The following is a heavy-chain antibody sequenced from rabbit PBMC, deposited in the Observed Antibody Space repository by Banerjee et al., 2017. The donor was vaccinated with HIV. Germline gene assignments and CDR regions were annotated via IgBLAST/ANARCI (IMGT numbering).Heavy chain of an antibody. D-gene: IGHD6-1*01. J-gene: IGHJ3*01. CDR2: IYTGSSGTT. Sequence: QEQLEESGGDLVKPEGSLTLTCKAAGFSFSSSYWIGWVRQAPGKGLALIACIYTGSSGTTYYASWAKGRFTISKTSSTTVTLQMASLTAADTATYFCARGDFYYASYAGYGCATRLDLWGPGTLVTVS. CDR1: GFSFSSSYW. V-gene: IGHV1S45*01. CDR3: ARGDFYYASYAGYGCATRLDL.